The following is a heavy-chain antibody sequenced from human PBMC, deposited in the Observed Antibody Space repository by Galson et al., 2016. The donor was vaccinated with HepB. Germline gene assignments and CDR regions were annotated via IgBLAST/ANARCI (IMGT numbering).Heavy chain of an antibody. D-gene: IGHD1-26*01. J-gene: IGHJ6*02. V-gene: IGHV6-1*01. CDR3: ARDVAPWAHGSLGFHMDV. Sequence: CAISGDSVSSEDAAWNWIRQSPSRGLEWLGRTYYRSKWYNEYAVSVQSRITINPDTSKNQFSLQLNSVTLEDTAVYYCARDVAPWAHGSLGFHMDVWGQGTTVTVSS. CDR1: GDSVSSEDAA. CDR2: TYYRSKWYN.